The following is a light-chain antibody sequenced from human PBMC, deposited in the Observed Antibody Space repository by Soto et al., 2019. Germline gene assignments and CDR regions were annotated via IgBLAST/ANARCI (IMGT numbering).Light chain of an antibody. V-gene: IGLV2-23*02. CDR1: SSDVGSYNL. CDR3: CEYGRSRGGV. Sequence: QSALTQPASVSGSPGQSITISCTGTSSDVGSYNLVSWYQQQPGKAPKLLIYEVSKRPSGVSHRFSGSKSGNTASLTISGLQDEDESDYDCCEYGRSRGGVFGGGTQLTVL. CDR2: EVS. J-gene: IGLJ2*01.